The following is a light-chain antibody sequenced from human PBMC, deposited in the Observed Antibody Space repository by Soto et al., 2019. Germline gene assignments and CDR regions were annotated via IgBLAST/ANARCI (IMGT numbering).Light chain of an antibody. V-gene: IGKV1-9*01. Sequence: IQLTQSPSSLSSSIGDRVTITCRASESIRTWLAWYQHKPGKAPKLLIYAASTLQSGVPSRFSGSGSGTEFTLTISSLRPEDFATYYCQQLNSYPLTFGGGTKVDIK. J-gene: IGKJ4*01. CDR1: ESIRTW. CDR3: QQLNSYPLT. CDR2: AAS.